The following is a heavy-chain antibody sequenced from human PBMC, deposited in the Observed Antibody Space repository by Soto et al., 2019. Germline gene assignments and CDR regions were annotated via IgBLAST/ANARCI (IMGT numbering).Heavy chain of an antibody. V-gene: IGHV4-4*02. J-gene: IGHJ5*02. CDR3: ARERRYYYGSGSYSWFDP. Sequence: QVQLQESGPGLVKPSGTLSLTCAVSGGSISSSNWWSWVRQPPGKGLEWIGEIYHSGSTNYNPSLKSRVTISVDKSKNQFYLKLGAVTAADTAVYYCARERRYYYGSGSYSWFDPWGQGTLVTVSS. D-gene: IGHD3-10*01. CDR2: IYHSGST. CDR1: GGSISSSNW.